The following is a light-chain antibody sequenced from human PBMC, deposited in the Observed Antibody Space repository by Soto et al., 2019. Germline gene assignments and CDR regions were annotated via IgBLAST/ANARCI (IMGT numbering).Light chain of an antibody. CDR2: QAS. CDR1: QRINNW. V-gene: IGKV1-5*03. CDR3: QQYNSHWSWT. J-gene: IGKJ1*01. Sequence: DIQMTQYPSTLAASAGDRVTITCRASQRINNWLAWYQQKPGKAPKLLIYQASNLQSGVPPRFSGGGFGTEFTLTISNLQPEDFAMYYCQQYNSHWSWTFGQGTKVEI.